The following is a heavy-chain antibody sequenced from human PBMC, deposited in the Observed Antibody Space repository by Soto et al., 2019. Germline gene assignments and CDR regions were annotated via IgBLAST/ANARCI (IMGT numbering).Heavy chain of an antibody. D-gene: IGHD3-10*01. V-gene: IGHV3-66*01. CDR2: IFSSGSI. CDR1: GFTVSSNY. Sequence: PGGSLRLSCVASGFTVSSNYMSWVRQAPGKGLEWVSIIFSSGSIYYADSVKGRFTISRDNAKNSLYLQMNSLRAEDTAVYYCARDLAMVRGVIWSSYYYYGMDVWGQGTTVTVSS. J-gene: IGHJ6*02. CDR3: ARDLAMVRGVIWSSYYYYGMDV.